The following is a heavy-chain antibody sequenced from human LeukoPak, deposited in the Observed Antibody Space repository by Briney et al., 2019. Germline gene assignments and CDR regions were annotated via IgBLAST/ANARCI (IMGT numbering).Heavy chain of an antibody. V-gene: IGHV4-4*07. J-gene: IGHJ6*03. CDR3: ARLKRDIVVVPAATSDFRYFYYMDV. CDR1: GGSISSYY. D-gene: IGHD2-2*01. CDR2: IYTSGST. Sequence: PSETLSLTCTVSGGSISSYYWSWIRQPAGKGLEWIGRIYTSGSTNYNPSLKSRVTMSVDTSKNQFSLKLSSVTAADTAVYYCARLKRDIVVVPAATSDFRYFYYMDVWGKGTTVTISS.